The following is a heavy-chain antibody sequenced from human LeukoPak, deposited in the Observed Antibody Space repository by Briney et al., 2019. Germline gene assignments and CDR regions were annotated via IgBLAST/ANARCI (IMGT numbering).Heavy chain of an antibody. CDR2: INSDGSST. CDR3: ARGGDYYDSSGYYYAYYYYGMDV. V-gene: IGHV3-74*01. D-gene: IGHD3-22*01. Sequence: GGSLRLSCAASGFTFSSYWMHWVRQAPGKGLVWVSRINSDGSSTSYADSVKGRFTISRDNSKNTLYLQMNSLRAEDTAVYYCARGGDYYDSSGYYYAYYYYGMDVWGQGTTVTVSS. J-gene: IGHJ6*02. CDR1: GFTFSSYW.